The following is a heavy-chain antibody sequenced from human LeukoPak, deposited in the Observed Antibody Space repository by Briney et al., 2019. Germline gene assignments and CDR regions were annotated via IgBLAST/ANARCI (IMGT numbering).Heavy chain of an antibody. CDR1: AGTFGSFA. D-gene: IGHD5-24*01. V-gene: IGHV1-69*13. J-gene: IGHJ6*03. CDR2: IIPIFDTA. Sequence: SGNVSCMAAAGTFGSFAISWVRPAPGQGREWMGGIIPIFDTAYYAQNIQGRVTITADHSTRTAHMELSSLRSEDTAVYYCARAGEGYTSYYYYVDVWGKGTTVTVSS. CDR3: ARAGEGYTSYYYYVDV.